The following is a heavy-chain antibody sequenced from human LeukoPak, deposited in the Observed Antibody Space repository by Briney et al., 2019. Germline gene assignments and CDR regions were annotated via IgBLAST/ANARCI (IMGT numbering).Heavy chain of an antibody. CDR1: GGTFSRHA. CDR3: AGQEGFAAGPGTFYYYYYTDV. D-gene: IGHD6-13*01. Sequence: GASVKVSCKASGGTFSRHAVSWVRQAPGQGLEWMGEVIPMPGITNYAQKFQGRITLTTDESTSTAYLELTTLRSDDTAVYFCAGQEGFAAGPGTFYYYYYTDVWGEGTTVIVSS. J-gene: IGHJ6*03. V-gene: IGHV1-69*10. CDR2: VIPMPGIT.